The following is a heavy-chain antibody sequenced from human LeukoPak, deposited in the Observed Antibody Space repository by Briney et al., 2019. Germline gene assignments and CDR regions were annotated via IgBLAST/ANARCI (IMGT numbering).Heavy chain of an antibody. J-gene: IGHJ4*02. V-gene: IGHV3-48*03. D-gene: IGHD3-22*01. CDR2: ISGSGRTI. Sequence: GGSLSLSSAASGFTFSSNELNWLRQAQGQELEWVSYISGSGRTIDYALYVKGRFTTSRDNAKTSLYLQMKSLRAEDTAVYYCARERQKYNYDGRGDLPYWGQGTLVTVSS. CDR3: ARERQKYNYDGRGDLPY. CDR1: GFTFSSNE.